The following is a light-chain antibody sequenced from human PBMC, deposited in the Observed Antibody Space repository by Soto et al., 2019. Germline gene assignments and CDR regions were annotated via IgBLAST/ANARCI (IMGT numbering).Light chain of an antibody. Sequence: DIVMTQTPLSLSVTPGQPASISCKSSQSLLYSDGKTYLSWYLQKPGQPPQLLIYEVSNRFAGVQHRSSGSGSGTDFTLRISRVEAEDVGVYYCMQTVHLRGTLGQGTKVEIK. CDR2: EVS. CDR1: QSLLYSDGKTY. V-gene: IGKV2D-29*01. J-gene: IGKJ1*01. CDR3: MQTVHLRGT.